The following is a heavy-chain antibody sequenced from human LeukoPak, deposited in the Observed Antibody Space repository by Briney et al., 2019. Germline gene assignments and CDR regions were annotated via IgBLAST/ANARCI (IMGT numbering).Heavy chain of an antibody. D-gene: IGHD5-24*01. V-gene: IGHV3-23*01. CDR1: GFTFSTYD. J-gene: IGHJ4*01. CDR3: ANKMGPLGY. Sequence: GGSLRLSCAASGFTFSTYDMTWVRQAPGKGLEWVSAISGNGLNTFYADSVEGRFIISRDNFKSMLHLQMNNLRTEDTAVYFCANKMGPLGYWGHGTLVTVSS. CDR2: ISGNGLNT.